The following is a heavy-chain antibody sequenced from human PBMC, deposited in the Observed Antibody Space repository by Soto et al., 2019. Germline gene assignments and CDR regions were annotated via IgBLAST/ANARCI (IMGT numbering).Heavy chain of an antibody. Sequence: GASVKVSCKASGGTFSSYAISWVRQAPGQGLEWMGGIIPIFGTANYAQKFQGRVTITADESTSTAYMELSSLRSEDTAVYYCARDIVVVPAAIGYYYYYGMAVWGQGTTVTVS. CDR2: IIPIFGTA. CDR3: ARDIVVVPAAIGYYYYYGMAV. D-gene: IGHD2-2*01. V-gene: IGHV1-69*13. CDR1: GGTFSSYA. J-gene: IGHJ6*02.